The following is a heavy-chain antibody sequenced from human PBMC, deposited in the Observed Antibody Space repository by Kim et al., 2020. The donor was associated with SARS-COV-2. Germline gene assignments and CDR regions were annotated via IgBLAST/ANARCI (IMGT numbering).Heavy chain of an antibody. D-gene: IGHD3-16*01. Sequence: NKYYADSVKGRFIISRDNSKNTLYLQMNNLRAEDTAVYYCVRKDYDYFDFWGQGTLVTVSS. CDR2: NK. CDR3: VRKDYDYFDF. V-gene: IGHV3-33*01. J-gene: IGHJ4*02.